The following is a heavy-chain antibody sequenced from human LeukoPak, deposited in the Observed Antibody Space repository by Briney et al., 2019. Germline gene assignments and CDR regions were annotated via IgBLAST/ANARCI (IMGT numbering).Heavy chain of an antibody. CDR1: GGSISSGGYY. CDR2: IYHSGST. Sequence: SETLSLTCTVSGGSISSGGYYWSWIRQPPGKGLEWIGYIYHSGSTYYNPSLKSRVTISVDRSKNQFSLKLSSVTAADTAVYYCARELPGVGVDYWGQGTLVTVSS. J-gene: IGHJ4*02. D-gene: IGHD3-16*01. V-gene: IGHV4-30-2*01. CDR3: ARELPGVGVDY.